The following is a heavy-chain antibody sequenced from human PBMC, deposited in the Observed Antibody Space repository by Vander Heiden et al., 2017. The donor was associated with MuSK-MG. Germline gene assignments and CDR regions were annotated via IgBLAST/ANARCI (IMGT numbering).Heavy chain of an antibody. V-gene: IGHV3-23*01. CDR2: LSGSGSNT. Sequence: EVQPLESGGGLVQPGASLRLSCAASGFTFSSDGMSWVRQAPGKGLEWVSTLSGSGSNTYDADSVKGRFTISRDKSRNTLHLQMNSLRAEDTAIYYCAKAQGYCSGGTCYGGFDSWGQGTLVTVSS. J-gene: IGHJ4*02. D-gene: IGHD2-15*01. CDR3: AKAQGYCSGGTCYGGFDS. CDR1: GFTFSSDG.